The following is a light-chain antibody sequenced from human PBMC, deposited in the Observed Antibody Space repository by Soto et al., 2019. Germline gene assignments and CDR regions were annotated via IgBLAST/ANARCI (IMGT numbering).Light chain of an antibody. CDR2: DVS. Sequence: EIVLTQSPGTLSLSPGERATLSCRSSQSVSSSYLAWYQQKPGQAPRLLIYDVSSRATGIPDRFSGSGSGTDFTRTISRLEPEEFAVYYCQQYGSSPTFGQGTKVEIK. CDR3: QQYGSSPT. CDR1: QSVSSSY. J-gene: IGKJ1*01. V-gene: IGKV3-20*01.